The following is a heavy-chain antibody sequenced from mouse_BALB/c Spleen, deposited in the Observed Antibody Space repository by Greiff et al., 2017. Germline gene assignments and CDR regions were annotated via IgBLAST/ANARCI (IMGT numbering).Heavy chain of an antibody. J-gene: IGHJ4*01. D-gene: IGHD1-1*01. CDR1: GYSFTNYW. CDR2: IYPGGGYT. CDR3: ARYYGSSYVHSMDY. V-gene: IGHV1-63*02. Sequence: QVQLQQSGAELVRPGTSVKISCKASGYSFTNYWLGWVKQRPGHGLEWIGEIYPGGGYTNYNEKFKGKATLTADTSSSTAYMQLSSLTSEDSAVYFCARYYGSSYVHSMDYWGQGTSVTVSS.